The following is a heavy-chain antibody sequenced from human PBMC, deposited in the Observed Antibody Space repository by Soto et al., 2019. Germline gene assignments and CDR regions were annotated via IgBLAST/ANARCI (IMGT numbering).Heavy chain of an antibody. CDR2: IYYSGST. V-gene: IGHV4-39*01. Sequence: PSETLSLTCTVSGGSISSSSYYWGWIRQPPGKGLEWIGSIYYSGSTYYNPSLKSRVTISVDTSKNQLSLKLSSVTAADTAVYYCATRVGATLAHYYGMDVWGQGTTVTVSS. CDR3: ATRVGATLAHYYGMDV. J-gene: IGHJ6*02. D-gene: IGHD1-26*01. CDR1: GGSISSSSYY.